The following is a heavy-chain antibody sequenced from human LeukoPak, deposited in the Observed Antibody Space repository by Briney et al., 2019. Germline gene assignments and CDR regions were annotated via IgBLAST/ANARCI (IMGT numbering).Heavy chain of an antibody. D-gene: IGHD5-18*01. CDR2: INAGNGNT. V-gene: IGHV1-3*01. CDR3: ARVPLRIQLWQSDY. CDR1: GYTFTSYA. Sequence: ASVKVSCKASGYTFTSYAMHWVRQAPGQRLEWMGWINAGNGNTKYSQKFQGRVTMTRNTSISTAYMELSSLRSEDTAVYYCARVPLRIQLWQSDYWGQGTLVTVSS. J-gene: IGHJ4*02.